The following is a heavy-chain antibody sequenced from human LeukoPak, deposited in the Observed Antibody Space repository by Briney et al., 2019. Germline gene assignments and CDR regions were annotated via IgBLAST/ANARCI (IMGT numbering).Heavy chain of an antibody. CDR2: FDPEDGET. V-gene: IGHV1-24*01. CDR1: GYTLTALS. Sequence: ASVKVSCKVSGYTLTALSMHWVRQAPGKGLEWMGGFDPEDGETIYAQKFQGRVTMTEDTSTDTAYMELSSLRSEDTAVYYCATPRRYMVRGVIITQGPFDPWGQGTLVTVSS. CDR3: ATPRRYMVRGVIITQGPFDP. J-gene: IGHJ5*02. D-gene: IGHD3-10*01.